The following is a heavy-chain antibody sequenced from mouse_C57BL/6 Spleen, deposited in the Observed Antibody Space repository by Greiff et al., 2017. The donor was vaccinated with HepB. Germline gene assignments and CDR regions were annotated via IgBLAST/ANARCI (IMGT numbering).Heavy chain of an antibody. V-gene: IGHV1-59*01. CDR2: IDPSDSYT. CDR3: ARKLPPYYFDY. Sequence: QVQLKQPGAELVRPGTSVKLSCKASGYTFTSYWMHWVKQRPGQGLEWIGVIDPSDSYTNYNQKFKGKATLTVDTSSSTAYMQLSSLTSEDSAVYYCARKLPPYYFDYWGQGTTLTVSS. D-gene: IGHD1-1*01. J-gene: IGHJ2*01. CDR1: GYTFTSYW.